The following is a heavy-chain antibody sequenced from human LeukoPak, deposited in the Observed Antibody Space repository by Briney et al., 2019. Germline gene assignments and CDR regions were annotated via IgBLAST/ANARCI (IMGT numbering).Heavy chain of an antibody. V-gene: IGHV1-18*01. D-gene: IGHD5-24*01. J-gene: IGHJ4*02. Sequence: ASVKVSCKASGYTFTSYGISWVRQAPGQGLERMGWISAYNGNTNYAQKLQGRVTMTTDTSTSTAYMELRSLRSDDTAAYYCAREGPFRDGYNKYYFDYWGQGTLVTVSS. CDR1: GYTFTSYG. CDR2: ISAYNGNT. CDR3: AREGPFRDGYNKYYFDY.